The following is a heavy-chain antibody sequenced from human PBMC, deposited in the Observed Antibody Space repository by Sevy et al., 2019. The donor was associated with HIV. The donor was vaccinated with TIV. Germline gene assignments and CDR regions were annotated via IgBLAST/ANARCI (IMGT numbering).Heavy chain of an antibody. CDR2: MSPKTGAT. J-gene: IGHJ6*02. D-gene: IGHD3-3*01. Sequence: ASVKVSCEASGYSFDSYDINWVRQATGQGLEWMGWMSPKTGATGFAQKFKGRVTMTRNTSIGTAYMELGSLTNEDTAVYYCASGGNGDFWSYEYYYYGMDVWGQGTTVTVSS. CDR3: ASGGNGDFWSYEYYYYGMDV. CDR1: GYSFDSYD. V-gene: IGHV1-8*01.